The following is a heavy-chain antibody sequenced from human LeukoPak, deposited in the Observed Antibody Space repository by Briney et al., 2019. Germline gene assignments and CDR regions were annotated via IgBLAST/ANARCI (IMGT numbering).Heavy chain of an antibody. CDR2: ISSSGSTI. Sequence: PGGSLRLSCAASGFTFSSYEMNWVRQAPGKGLEWVSYISSSGSTIYYADSVKGRFTISRDNAKNSLYLQMNSLRAEDTAVYYCARANPYYSSGYYSDYWGQGTLVTVSS. J-gene: IGHJ4*02. D-gene: IGHD3-22*01. CDR1: GFTFSSYE. CDR3: ARANPYYSSGYYSDY. V-gene: IGHV3-48*03.